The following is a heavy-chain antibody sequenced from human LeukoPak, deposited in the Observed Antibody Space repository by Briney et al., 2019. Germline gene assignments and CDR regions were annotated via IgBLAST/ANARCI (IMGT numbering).Heavy chain of an antibody. CDR3: APCSGGSCYSGGYFEY. D-gene: IGHD2-15*01. CDR2: ISSSGSPI. J-gene: IGHJ4*02. CDR1: GFTFRNYE. V-gene: IGHV3-48*03. Sequence: GGSLRLSCAASGFTFRNYEMNWVRQAPGKGLEWVSYISSSGSPIYYADSVKGRFTISRDNAKNSLYLQMNSLRAEDTALYYCAPCSGGSCYSGGYFEYWGQGTLVTVSS.